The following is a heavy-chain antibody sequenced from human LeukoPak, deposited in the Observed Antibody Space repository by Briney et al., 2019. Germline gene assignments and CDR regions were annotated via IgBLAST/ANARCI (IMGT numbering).Heavy chain of an antibody. J-gene: IGHJ3*02. Sequence: SQTLSLTCTVSGGSISSGSYYWSWIRQPAGKGLEWIGRIYTSGSTNYNPSLKSRVTISVDTSKNQFSLKLSSVTAADTAVYYCARPETSTNYYDSSGYDDAFDIWGQGTMVTVSS. CDR2: IYTSGST. D-gene: IGHD3-22*01. V-gene: IGHV4-61*02. CDR3: ARPETSTNYYDSSGYDDAFDI. CDR1: GGSISSGSYY.